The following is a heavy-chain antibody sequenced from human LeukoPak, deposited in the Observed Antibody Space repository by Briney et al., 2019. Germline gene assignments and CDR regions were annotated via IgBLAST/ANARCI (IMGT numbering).Heavy chain of an antibody. D-gene: IGHD1-1*01. V-gene: IGHV1-2*02. CDR1: GYTFTHYR. CDR2: VNPDSGGT. CDR3: ARENWYSDY. Sequence: ASVKVSCKASGYTFTHYRLHWVRQAHGQGLEWMGWVNPDSGGTNYQQNFQGRVTMTRDPSISTVYLELSRLRSDDTAVYYCARENWYSDYWGQGTLVTVSS. J-gene: IGHJ4*02.